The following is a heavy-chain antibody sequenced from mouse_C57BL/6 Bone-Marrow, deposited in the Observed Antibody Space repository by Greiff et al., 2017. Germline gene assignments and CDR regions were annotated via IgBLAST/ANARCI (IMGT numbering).Heavy chain of an antibody. D-gene: IGHD4-1*01. CDR2: IDPENGDT. J-gene: IGHJ2*01. CDR1: GFNIKDDY. CDR3: TTLGRRGYFDY. V-gene: IGHV14-4*01. Sequence: EVQLQQSGAELVRPGASVKLSCTASGFNIKDDYMHWVKQRPEQGLEWIGWIDPENGDTEYASKFQGKATITADTSSNTAYLQLSSLTSEDTAVYYCTTLGRRGYFDYWGQGTTLTVSS.